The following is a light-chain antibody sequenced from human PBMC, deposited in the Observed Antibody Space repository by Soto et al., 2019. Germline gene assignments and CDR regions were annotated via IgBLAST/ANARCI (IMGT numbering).Light chain of an antibody. V-gene: IGKV1-5*01. J-gene: IGKJ1*01. CDR3: QQYNSYSPT. Sequence: DIQMTQSPSTLSASVGDRVTITCRASQSISSWLAWYQQKPGKAPKLLIYDASSLASGVPSRFSGSGSGTEFTLTSSSLQPDYFASYYCQQYNSYSPTFGQGTKVEIK. CDR1: QSISSW. CDR2: DAS.